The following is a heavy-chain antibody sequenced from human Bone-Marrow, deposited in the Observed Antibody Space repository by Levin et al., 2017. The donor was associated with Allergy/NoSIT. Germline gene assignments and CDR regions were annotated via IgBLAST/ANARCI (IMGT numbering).Heavy chain of an antibody. V-gene: IGHV1-46*01. CDR3: AREGTYCSGGSCYPAGDLDY. CDR2: INPSGGST. D-gene: IGHD2-15*01. CDR1: GYTFTSYY. J-gene: IGHJ4*02. Sequence: ASVKVSCKASGYTFTSYYMHWVRQAPGQGLEWMGIINPSGGSTSYAQKFQGRVTMTRDTSTSTVYMELSSLRSEDTAVYYCAREGTYCSGGSCYPAGDLDYWGQGTLVTVSS.